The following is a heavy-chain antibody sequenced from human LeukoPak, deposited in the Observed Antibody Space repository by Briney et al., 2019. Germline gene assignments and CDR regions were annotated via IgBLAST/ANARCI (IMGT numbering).Heavy chain of an antibody. CDR2: IYYSGST. V-gene: IGHV4-59*01. CDR3: ARVGMVRGVILGDYYMDV. Sequence: SETLSLTCTVSGGSISSYYWSWIRQPPGKGLEWIGYIYYSGSTNYNPSLKSRVTISVDTSKNQFSLKLSSVTAADTAVYYCARVGMVRGVILGDYYMDVWGKGTTVTVSS. CDR1: GGSISSYY. D-gene: IGHD3-10*01. J-gene: IGHJ6*03.